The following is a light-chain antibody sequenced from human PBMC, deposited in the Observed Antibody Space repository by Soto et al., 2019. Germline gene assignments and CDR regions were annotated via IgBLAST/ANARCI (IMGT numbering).Light chain of an antibody. Sequence: IQMTQSPSSLSVSVGDRVTITCRASQGVRADVGWYQQKPGQAPKLLIYSASTVQSGVPSRFSGSGSGTDFTLTISGLQPEDFAVYYCLQDNSYPLTFGGGTKVEIK. V-gene: IGKV1-6*01. CDR2: SAS. J-gene: IGKJ4*01. CDR1: QGVRAD. CDR3: LQDNSYPLT.